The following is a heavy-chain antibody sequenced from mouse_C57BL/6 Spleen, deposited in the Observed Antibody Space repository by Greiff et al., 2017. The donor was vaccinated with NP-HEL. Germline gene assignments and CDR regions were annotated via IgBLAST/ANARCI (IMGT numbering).Heavy chain of an antibody. J-gene: IGHJ2*01. CDR2: INPNNGGT. V-gene: IGHV1-22*01. D-gene: IGHD2-3*01. CDR1: GYTFTDYN. CDR3: ARKKEDDGYYDY. Sequence: EVQLVESGPELVKPGASVKMSCKASGYTFTDYNMHWVKQSHGKSLEWIGYINPNNGGTSYNQKFKGKATLTVNKSSSTAYMELRSLTSEDSAVYYCARKKEDDGYYDYWGQGTTLTVSS.